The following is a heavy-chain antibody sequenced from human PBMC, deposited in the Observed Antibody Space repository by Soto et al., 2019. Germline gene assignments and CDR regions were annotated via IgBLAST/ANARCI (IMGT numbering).Heavy chain of an antibody. Sequence: SGPTLVNPTQTLTLTCTFSGFSLRSTGMCVSWIRQPPGKALEWLALIDGDDDKYYSTSLETRLTISKDTSKNQVVLTMTNMDPVDTATYYCARTTVARSGYFFDSWGQGALVTVSS. CDR1: GFSLRSTGMC. CDR2: IDGDDDK. D-gene: IGHD3-3*01. J-gene: IGHJ4*02. V-gene: IGHV2-70*01. CDR3: ARTTVARSGYFFDS.